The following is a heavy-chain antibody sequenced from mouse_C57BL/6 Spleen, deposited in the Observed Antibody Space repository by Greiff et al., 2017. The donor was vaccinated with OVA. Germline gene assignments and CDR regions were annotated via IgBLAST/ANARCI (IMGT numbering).Heavy chain of an antibody. D-gene: IGHD4-1*01. V-gene: IGHV1-54*01. J-gene: IGHJ1*03. CDR2: INPGSGGT. Sequence: VQLVESGAELVRPGTSVKVSCKASGYAFTNYLIEWVKQRPGQGLEWIGVINPGSGGTNYNEKFKGKATLTADKSSSTAYMQLSSLTSEDSAVYFCARRGGNWDVWYFEVWGTGTTVTVSS. CDR1: GYAFTNYL. CDR3: ARRGGNWDVWYFEV.